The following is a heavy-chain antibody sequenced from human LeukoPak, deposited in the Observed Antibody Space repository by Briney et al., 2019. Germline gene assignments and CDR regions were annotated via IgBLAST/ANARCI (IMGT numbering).Heavy chain of an antibody. D-gene: IGHD3-10*01. CDR2: ISSSSSYI. V-gene: IGHV3-21*04. CDR1: GFTFSSYS. Sequence: GGSLRLSCAASGFTFSSYSMNWVRQAPGKGLEWVSSISSSSSYIYYADSVKGRFTISRDNAKNSLYLQMNSLRAEDTALYYCAKAKMVRGVLSRTLLDYWGQGTLVTVSS. CDR3: AKAKMVRGVLSRTLLDY. J-gene: IGHJ4*02.